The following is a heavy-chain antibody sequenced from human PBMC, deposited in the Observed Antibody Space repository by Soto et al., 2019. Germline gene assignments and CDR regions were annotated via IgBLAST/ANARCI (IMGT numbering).Heavy chain of an antibody. V-gene: IGHV3-21*01. D-gene: IGHD3-3*01. CDR2: ISSSSSYI. Sequence: SGGSLRLSCAASGFTFSSYSMNWVRQAPGKGLEWVSSISSSSSYIHYADSVKGRFTISRDNAKNSLYLQMNSLRAEDTAVYYCARDGLETPHFDYWGQGTLVTVSS. J-gene: IGHJ4*02. CDR1: GFTFSSYS. CDR3: ARDGLETPHFDY.